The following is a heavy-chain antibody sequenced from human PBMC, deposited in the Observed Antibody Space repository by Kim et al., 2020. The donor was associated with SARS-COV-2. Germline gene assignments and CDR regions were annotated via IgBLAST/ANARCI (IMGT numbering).Heavy chain of an antibody. CDR2: VNHSGST. Sequence: SETLSLTCAVYGGSFNGYYWSWIRQPPGKGLEWIGEVNHSGSTNYNPSLKSRVTISVDTSKNQFSLKLSSVTAADTAVYYCAMTSGYETDDYWGQGTLVTVSS. CDR1: GGSFNGYY. D-gene: IGHD5-12*01. CDR3: AMTSGYETDDY. V-gene: IGHV4-34*01. J-gene: IGHJ4*02.